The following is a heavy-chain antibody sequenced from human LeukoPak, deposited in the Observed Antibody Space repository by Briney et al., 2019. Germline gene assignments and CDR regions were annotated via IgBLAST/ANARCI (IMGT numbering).Heavy chain of an antibody. CDR3: ARSLQYSSGWPGH. J-gene: IGHJ3*01. D-gene: IGHD6-19*01. Sequence: GGSLRLSCAASGFTVSSNYMTWVRQAPGKGLEWVSVIYSGGSTYYTDSVKGRFTISRDNSKNTLYLQMNRLRAEDTAVYYCARSLQYSSGWPGHWGQGTMVTVSS. CDR1: GFTVSSNY. V-gene: IGHV3-66*01. CDR2: IYSGGST.